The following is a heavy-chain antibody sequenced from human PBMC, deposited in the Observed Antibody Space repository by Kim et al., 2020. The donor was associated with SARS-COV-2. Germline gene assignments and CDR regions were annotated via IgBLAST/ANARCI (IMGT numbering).Heavy chain of an antibody. J-gene: IGHJ5*02. Sequence: SETLSLTCAVYGGSFSGYYWSWIRQPPGKGLEWIGEINHSGSTNYNPSLKSRVTISVDTSKNQFSLKLSSVTAADTAVYYCARARLGRHRSSSWYWFDPWGQGTLVTVSS. CDR3: ARARLGRHRSSSWYWFDP. CDR2: INHSGST. V-gene: IGHV4-34*01. D-gene: IGHD6-13*01. CDR1: GGSFSGYY.